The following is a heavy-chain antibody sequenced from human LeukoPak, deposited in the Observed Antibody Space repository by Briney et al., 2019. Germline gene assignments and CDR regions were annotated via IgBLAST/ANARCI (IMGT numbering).Heavy chain of an antibody. V-gene: IGHV3-11*04. Sequence: GGSLRLSCTVSGFPFRVYYMSWIRQAPGKGLEWISYIGLSGYPFDYADSVKGRFTISRDNAKNSLYLDMNSLRDEDSAVYYCARKDFSSGSFNYWGPGTLVTVSS. D-gene: IGHD3-22*01. CDR2: IGLSGYPF. CDR3: ARKDFSSGSFNY. J-gene: IGHJ4*02. CDR1: GFPFRVYY.